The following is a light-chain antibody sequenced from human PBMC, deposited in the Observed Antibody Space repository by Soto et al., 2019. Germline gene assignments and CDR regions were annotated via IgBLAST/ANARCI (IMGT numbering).Light chain of an antibody. J-gene: IGKJ1*01. Sequence: EVVLTQSPATLSVSPGXTVALSCRASQSVSINLAWIQQKPGQAPRLLIIGASTRATGVPDRFSGSGSGTEFTLTINSLQSDDFATYYCQQSDKSPPWTFCQGTKVDIK. CDR3: QQSDKSPPWT. CDR1: QSVSIN. V-gene: IGKV3-15*01. CDR2: GAS.